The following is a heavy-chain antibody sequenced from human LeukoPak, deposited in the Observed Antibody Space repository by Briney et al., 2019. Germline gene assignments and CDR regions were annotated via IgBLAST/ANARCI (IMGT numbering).Heavy chain of an antibody. CDR1: GYSISSGYY. J-gene: IGHJ6*03. CDR3: ARVGSSNYYYYYMDV. V-gene: IGHV4-38-2*01. CDR2: IYHSGSP. Sequence: PSETLSLTCAVSGYSISSGYYWGWIRQPPGKGLEWIGSIYHSGSPYYNPSLKSRVTISVDTSKNQFSLKLSSVTAADTAVYYCARVGSSNYYYYYMDVWGKGTTVTVSS. D-gene: IGHD6-19*01.